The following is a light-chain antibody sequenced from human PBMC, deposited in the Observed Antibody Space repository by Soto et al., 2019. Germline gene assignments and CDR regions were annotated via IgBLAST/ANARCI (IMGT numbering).Light chain of an antibody. J-gene: IGLJ1*01. Sequence: QSALTQPASVSGAPGQSVTISCTKTSSDVGSYNLVSWYQQQPGKAPKLMIYEDSERPSGISSRFSGSKSGNTASLTISGLQAEDEADYYCCSYAGRITHSVFGPGTKLTVL. V-gene: IGLV2-23*01. CDR1: SSDVGSYNL. CDR3: CSYAGRITHSV. CDR2: EDS.